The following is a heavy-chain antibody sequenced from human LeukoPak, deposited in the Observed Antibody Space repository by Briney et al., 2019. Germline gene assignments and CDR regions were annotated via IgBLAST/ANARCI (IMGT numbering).Heavy chain of an antibody. Sequence: SETLSLTCAVYGGSFSSSSYYWGWIRQPPGKGLEWIGSIYYSGSTYYNPSHKSRVTISVDTSKNQFSLKLSSVTAADTAVYYCARDPKTAMVPFDYWGQGTLVTVSS. J-gene: IGHJ4*02. CDR3: ARDPKTAMVPFDY. CDR2: IYYSGST. V-gene: IGHV4-39*07. CDR1: GGSFSSSSYY. D-gene: IGHD5-18*01.